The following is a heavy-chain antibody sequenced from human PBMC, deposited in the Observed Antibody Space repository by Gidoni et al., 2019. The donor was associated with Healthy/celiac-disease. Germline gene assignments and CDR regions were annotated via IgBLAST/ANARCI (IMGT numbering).Heavy chain of an antibody. CDR1: GVTFRCYA. CDR3: ARDQVTMVRGVTPYYYYYGMDV. D-gene: IGHD3-10*01. J-gene: IGHJ6*02. Sequence: QVQLVESGGGGVQPGRSLRLRCAAHGVTFRCYALHCVRQAPGKGLEWVAVIWYDGSNKYYADSVKGQFTISRDNSKNTLYLQMNSLRAEDTAVYYCARDQVTMVRGVTPYYYYYGMDVWGQGTTVTVSS. CDR2: IWYDGSNK. V-gene: IGHV3-33*01.